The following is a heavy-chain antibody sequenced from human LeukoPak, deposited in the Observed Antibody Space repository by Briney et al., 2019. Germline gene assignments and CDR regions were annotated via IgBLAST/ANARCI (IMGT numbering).Heavy chain of an antibody. CDR2: ISAYNGNT. V-gene: IGHV1-18*01. CDR1: GYTFTSYG. D-gene: IGHD2-2*01. J-gene: IGHJ5*02. Sequence: ASVKVSCKASGYTFTSYGISWVRQAPGQGLEWMGWISAYNGNTNYAQKLQGRVTMTTDTSTSTAYMELRSLRSDDTAVYYCAGDLREDIVVVPAPKGPRGWFDPWGQGTLVTVSS. CDR3: AGDLREDIVVVPAPKGPRGWFDP.